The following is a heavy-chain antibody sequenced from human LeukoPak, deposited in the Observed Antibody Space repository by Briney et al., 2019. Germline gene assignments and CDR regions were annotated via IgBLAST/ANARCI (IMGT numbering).Heavy chain of an antibody. CDR1: GFTFSSYW. CDR3: ARERSVVVAATCFDY. V-gene: IGHV3-7*01. CDR2: IKQDGSEK. J-gene: IGHJ4*02. Sequence: PGGSLRLSCAASGFTFSSYWMSWVRQAPGKGLEWVANIKQDGSEKYYVDSVKGRFTISRDNAKNSLYLQMSSLRAEDTAVYYCARERSVVVAATCFDYWGQGTLVTVSS. D-gene: IGHD2-15*01.